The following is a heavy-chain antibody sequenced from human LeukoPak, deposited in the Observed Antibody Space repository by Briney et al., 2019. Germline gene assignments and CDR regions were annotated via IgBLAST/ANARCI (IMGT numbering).Heavy chain of an antibody. D-gene: IGHD5-12*01. Sequence: ASVKVSCKASGYTFTGYYMHWVRQAPGQGLEWMGIINPSGGSTSYAQKFQGRVTMTRDTSTSTVYMELSSLRSEDTAVYYCARAYSDYDSFDYWGQGTLVIVSS. CDR2: INPSGGST. CDR3: ARAYSDYDSFDY. J-gene: IGHJ4*02. V-gene: IGHV1-46*01. CDR1: GYTFTGYY.